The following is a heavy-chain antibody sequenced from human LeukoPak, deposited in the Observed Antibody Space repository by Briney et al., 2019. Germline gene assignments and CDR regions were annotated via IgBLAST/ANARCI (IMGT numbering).Heavy chain of an antibody. D-gene: IGHD3-10*01. CDR2: IRYDGSNK. J-gene: IGHJ4*02. CDR1: GFTFSSYG. CDR3: AKEKVRGAQSDY. V-gene: IGHV3-30*02. Sequence: GGSLRLSCAASGFTFSSYGMHWVRQAPGKGREWVAFIRYDGSNKYYADSVKGRFTISRDNSKDTLYLQMNSLRAEDTAVYYCAKEKVRGAQSDYWGQGTLVTVSS.